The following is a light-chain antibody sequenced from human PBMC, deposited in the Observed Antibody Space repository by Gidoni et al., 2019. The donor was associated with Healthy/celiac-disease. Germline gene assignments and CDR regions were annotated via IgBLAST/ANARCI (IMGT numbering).Light chain of an antibody. CDR2: AAS. CDR1: QSISNY. V-gene: IGKV1-39*01. Sequence: DIQMNQSPSSLSASVGDRVTITCRASQSISNYLNWYQQKPGKAPKLLIYAASSLQSGVPSRVSGRGSGTDFTLTIRSLQPEDFATYYCQQSYSTPPYTFGQGTKLEIK. J-gene: IGKJ2*01. CDR3: QQSYSTPPYT.